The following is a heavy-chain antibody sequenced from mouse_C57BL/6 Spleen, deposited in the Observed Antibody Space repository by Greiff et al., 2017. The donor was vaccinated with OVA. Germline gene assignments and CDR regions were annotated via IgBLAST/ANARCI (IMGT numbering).Heavy chain of an antibody. D-gene: IGHD1-1*01. Sequence: EVQRVESGGGLVKPGGSLKLSCAASGFTFSDYGMHWVRQAPEKGLEWVAYISSGSSTIYYADTVKGRFTISRDNAKNTLFLQMTSLRSEDTAMYYCASHYYGRGYFDVWGTGTTVTVSS. CDR3: ASHYYGRGYFDV. CDR2: ISSGSSTI. V-gene: IGHV5-17*01. J-gene: IGHJ1*03. CDR1: GFTFSDYG.